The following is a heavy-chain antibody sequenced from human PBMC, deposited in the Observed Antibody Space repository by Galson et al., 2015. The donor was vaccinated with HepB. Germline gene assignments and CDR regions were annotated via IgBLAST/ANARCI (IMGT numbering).Heavy chain of an antibody. CDR3: ARAALGWFDP. V-gene: IGHV3-11*01. CDR1: GLTFSDYY. D-gene: IGHD6-25*01. J-gene: IGHJ5*02. Sequence: SLRLSCAAYGLTFSDYYMTWIRQAPGKGLEWLSYISSDGATIYYADSVRGRFTISRDNARYSLYLQMNSLRAEDTALYYCARAALGWFDPWGQGTPVTVSS. CDR2: ISSDGATI.